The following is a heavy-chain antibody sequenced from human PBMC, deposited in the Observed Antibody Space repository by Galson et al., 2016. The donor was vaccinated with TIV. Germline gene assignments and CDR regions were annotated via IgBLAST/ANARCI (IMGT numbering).Heavy chain of an antibody. CDR2: IYWNDDK. V-gene: IGHV2-5*01. D-gene: IGHD6-13*01. CDR3: AHTRTTAGFDH. Sequence: PALVKPPQTLTLTCTFSGFSLSTSGVAVAWIRQPPGKALEWLAVIYWNDDKRYSPSLKSRLIITKDTSKNQAVLTITDLDPVDTAAYYCAHTRTTAGFDHWGQGTLVTVSS. CDR1: GFSLSTSGVA. J-gene: IGHJ4*02.